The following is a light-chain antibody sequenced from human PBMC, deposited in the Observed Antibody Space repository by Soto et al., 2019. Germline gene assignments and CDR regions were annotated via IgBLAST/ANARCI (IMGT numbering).Light chain of an antibody. V-gene: IGLV2-18*01. CDR1: SXDVGSYNR. J-gene: IGLJ1*01. CDR2: EVS. Sequence: QSVLTQPPSVSGSPGQSVTISCTGTSXDVGSYNRVSWYQQPPGTAPKLMIYEVSNRPSGVPDRFSGSKSGNTASLTISGLQAEDEADYHCSLFTDTSTYVFGTGTKVTVL. CDR3: SLFTDTSTYV.